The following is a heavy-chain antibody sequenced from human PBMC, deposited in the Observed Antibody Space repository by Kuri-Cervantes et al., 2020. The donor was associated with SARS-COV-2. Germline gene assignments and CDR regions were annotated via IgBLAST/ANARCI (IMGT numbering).Heavy chain of an antibody. V-gene: IGHV5-51*01. Sequence: KVSCKGSRYSFTSYWIGWVRQMPGKGLEWMGIIYPGDSDTRYSPSFQGQVTISADKSISTAYLQWSSLKASDTAMYYCARQEGCSSTSCYKGGLGYWGQGTLVTVSS. CDR2: IYPGDSDT. CDR3: ARQEGCSSTSCYKGGLGY. J-gene: IGHJ4*02. D-gene: IGHD2-2*02. CDR1: RYSFTSYW.